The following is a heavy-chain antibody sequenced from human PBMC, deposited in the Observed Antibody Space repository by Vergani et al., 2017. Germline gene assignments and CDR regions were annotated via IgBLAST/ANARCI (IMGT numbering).Heavy chain of an antibody. D-gene: IGHD2-15*01. J-gene: IGHJ3*02. Sequence: QVQLVQSGAGLKKPGASVKVSCKASGYTFTSYAMNWVRQAPGQGLEWMGWINTNTGNPTYAQGFTGRFVFSLDTSVSTAYLQISSLKAEDTAVYYCARDIVVVVAAEAAFDIWGQGTMVTVSS. CDR2: INTNTGNP. CDR3: ARDIVVVVAAEAAFDI. CDR1: GYTFTSYA. V-gene: IGHV7-4-1*02.